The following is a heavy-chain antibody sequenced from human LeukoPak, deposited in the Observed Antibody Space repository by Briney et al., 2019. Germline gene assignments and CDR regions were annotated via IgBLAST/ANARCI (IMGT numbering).Heavy chain of an antibody. D-gene: IGHD4/OR15-4a*01. CDR1: GFTVSGDY. J-gene: IGHJ4*02. CDR2: IYADFDNT. Sequence: GGSLRLSCAASGFTVSGDYMSWVRQAPGKGLEWVSVIYADFDNTDYADSVKGRFTISRDNSKNTLYLQMNSLRVDDTATYYCARALNRHIGAFEYWGQGALVTVSS. V-gene: IGHV3-53*01. CDR3: ARALNRHIGAFEY.